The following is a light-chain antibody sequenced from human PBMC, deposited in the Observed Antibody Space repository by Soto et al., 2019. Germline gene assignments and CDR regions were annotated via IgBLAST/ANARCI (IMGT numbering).Light chain of an antibody. Sequence: QSVLTQPPSVSGAPGQRVTISCTGSSSNIGAGYDVHWYQQLPGTAPKLLIYANTNRPSGVPDRFSGSRSGTSASLAITGLQAEDEADYYCQSYDSSLSGFVFGTGTKLPVL. J-gene: IGLJ1*01. V-gene: IGLV1-40*01. CDR1: SSNIGAGYD. CDR2: ANT. CDR3: QSYDSSLSGFV.